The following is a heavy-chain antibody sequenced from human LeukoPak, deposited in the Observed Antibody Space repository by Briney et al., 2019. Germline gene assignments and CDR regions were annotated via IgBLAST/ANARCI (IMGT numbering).Heavy chain of an antibody. CDR1: GGSISSYY. V-gene: IGHV4-59*08. Sequence: SETLSLTCTVSGGSISSYYWSWIRQHPGKGLEWIGFIYYSGSTYYNPSLKSRVTISVDTSKNQFSLRLSSVTAADTAEYFCARHQMRYSYGTLFEYWGQGTLVTISS. CDR3: ARHQMRYSYGTLFEY. D-gene: IGHD5-18*01. J-gene: IGHJ4*02. CDR2: IYYSGST.